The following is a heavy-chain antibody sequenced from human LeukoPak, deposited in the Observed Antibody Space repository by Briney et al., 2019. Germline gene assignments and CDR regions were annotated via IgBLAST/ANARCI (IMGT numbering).Heavy chain of an antibody. CDR1: GGSISSSSYY. CDR3: ARHLGYCSSTSCHPRNYYYYYMDV. J-gene: IGHJ6*03. D-gene: IGHD2-2*01. CDR2: IYYSGST. V-gene: IGHV4-39*01. Sequence: SETLSLTFTVSGGSISSSSYYWGWIRQPPGKGLEWIGSIYYSGSTYYNPSLKSRVTISVDTSKNQFSLKLSSVTAADTAVYYCARHLGYCSSTSCHPRNYYYYYMDVWGKGTTVTVSS.